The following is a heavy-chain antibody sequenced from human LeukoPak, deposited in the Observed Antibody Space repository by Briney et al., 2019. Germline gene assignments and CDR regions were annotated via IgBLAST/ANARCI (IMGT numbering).Heavy chain of an antibody. D-gene: IGHD1-26*01. V-gene: IGHV3-23*01. J-gene: IGHJ2*01. CDR2: ISSSGSGDNT. CDR3: AKDRTVGASYWSFDL. CDR1: GVTLSSFA. Sequence: GGSLRLSCAASGVTLSSFAMSWARQAPGKGLEWVSGISSSGSGDNTYYADSVKGRFTISRDSSKNTLFLHMNTLRAEDTAIYYCAKDRTVGASYWSFDLWGRGTLVTVSS.